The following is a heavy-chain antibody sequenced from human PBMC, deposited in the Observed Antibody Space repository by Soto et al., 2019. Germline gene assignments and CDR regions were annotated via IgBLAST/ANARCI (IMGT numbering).Heavy chain of an antibody. Sequence: QLQLQESGPGLVKPSETLSLTCTVSGGSISSSSYYWGSIRQPPGKGLEWIGSIYYSGSTYYNPTLKSRDTTLGDKSKKQFALKLSSVTAADTAVYYCARDVRISSRHFDYWGQGTLVTVSS. CDR3: ARDVRISSRHFDY. J-gene: IGHJ4*02. V-gene: IGHV4-39*02. CDR1: GGSISSSSYY. CDR2: IYYSGST. D-gene: IGHD6-13*01.